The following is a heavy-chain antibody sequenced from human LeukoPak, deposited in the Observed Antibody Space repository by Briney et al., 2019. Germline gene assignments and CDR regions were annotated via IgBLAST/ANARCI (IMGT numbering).Heavy chain of an antibody. CDR1: GFTFSSYG. D-gene: IGHD3-10*01. J-gene: IGHJ5*02. Sequence: GGSLRLSCAASGFTFSSYGMHWVRQAPGKGLEWVAFIRYDGSNKYYADSVKGRFTISRDNSKNTLYLQMNSLRAEDTAVYYCAKDFPYYYGSGISGDWFDPWGQGTLVTVSS. CDR3: AKDFPYYYGSGISGDWFDP. CDR2: IRYDGSNK. V-gene: IGHV3-30*02.